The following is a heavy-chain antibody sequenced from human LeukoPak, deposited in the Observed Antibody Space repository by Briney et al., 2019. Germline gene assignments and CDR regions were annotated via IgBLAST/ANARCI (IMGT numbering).Heavy chain of an antibody. V-gene: IGHV3-53*04. D-gene: IGHD6-19*01. J-gene: IGHJ4*02. CDR1: GFTFSNYN. Sequence: GGSLRLSCAASGFTFSNYNMNWVRQAPGKGLEWVSVIYSGGSTYYADSVKGRFTISRHNSKNTLYLQMNSLRAEDTAVYCCARVSRSSGWSLDWGQGTLVTVSS. CDR3: ARVSRSSGWSLD. CDR2: IYSGGST.